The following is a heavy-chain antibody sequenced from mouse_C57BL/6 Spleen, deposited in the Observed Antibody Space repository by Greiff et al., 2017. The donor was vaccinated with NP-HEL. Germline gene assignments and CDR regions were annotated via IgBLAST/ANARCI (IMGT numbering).Heavy chain of an antibody. D-gene: IGHD2-5*01. CDR1: GYTFTSYT. CDR2: INPSSGST. Sequence: HVLLLQSGAELASPGASVKMSCKASGYTFTSYTMHWVKQRPGQGLEWIGYINPSSGSTKYNQKFKDKATLTVDKSSSTAYMQLRSLTSEDSEVYDGERRGVESNYASDCAMDYWGQGTSVTVSS. V-gene: IGHV1-4*01. CDR3: ERRGVESNYASDCAMDY. J-gene: IGHJ4*01.